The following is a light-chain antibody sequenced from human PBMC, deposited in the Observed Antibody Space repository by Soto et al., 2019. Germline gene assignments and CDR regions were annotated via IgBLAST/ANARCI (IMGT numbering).Light chain of an antibody. Sequence: QSALTQPPSASGSPGQSVTISCTGTSSDVGGHEYVSWYQQHPGKAPKLIIYDVSYRPSGVPDRFSGSKSVNTASLTVSGLQAEDEADYYCSSYAGSTNFVFGGGTKVTVL. CDR3: SSYAGSTNFV. V-gene: IGLV2-8*01. CDR1: SSDVGGHEY. J-gene: IGLJ2*01. CDR2: DVS.